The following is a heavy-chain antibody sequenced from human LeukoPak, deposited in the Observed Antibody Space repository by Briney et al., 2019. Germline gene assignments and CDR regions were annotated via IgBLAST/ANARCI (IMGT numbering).Heavy chain of an antibody. V-gene: IGHV3-7*01. CDR2: IKQDGSEK. Sequence: PGGSLRLSCAASGFTFSSYDMTWVRQAPGKGLEWVANIKQDGSEKYYEDSVKGRFTISRDNARNTLFLQMDSLRAEDTAVYYCARESVRRISMRSKGFFDYWGRGTRVTVSS. CDR1: GFTFSSYD. D-gene: IGHD3-22*01. CDR3: ARESVRRISMRSKGFFDY. J-gene: IGHJ4*02.